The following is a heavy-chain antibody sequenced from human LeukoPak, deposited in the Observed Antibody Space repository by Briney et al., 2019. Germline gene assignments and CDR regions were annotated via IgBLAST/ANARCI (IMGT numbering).Heavy chain of an antibody. V-gene: IGHV3-30-3*01. J-gene: IGHJ4*02. CDR3: ARASIVVVVAVPDY. D-gene: IGHD2-15*01. CDR1: GFTFSSYA. Sequence: GRSLRLSCAASGFTFSSYAMHWVRQAPGKGLEWVAVISYDGSNKYYADSVKGRLTISRDNSKKTLYLQMNSLRAEDTAVYYCARASIVVVVAVPDYWGQGTLVTVSS. CDR2: ISYDGSNK.